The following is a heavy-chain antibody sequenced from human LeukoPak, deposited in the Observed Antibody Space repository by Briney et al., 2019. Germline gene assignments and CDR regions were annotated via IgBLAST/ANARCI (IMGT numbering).Heavy chain of an antibody. J-gene: IGHJ4*02. V-gene: IGHV3-48*04. CDR3: ARGGKYSSSFNLFDY. Sequence: GGSLRLSCAASGFTFKSYTMHWVRQAPGKGLEWVSDISSRSSTKYYADSVKGRFTISRDNAKNSLYLQMNSLRAEDTAVYYCARGGKYSSSFNLFDYWGQGTLVTVSS. CDR2: ISSRSSTK. D-gene: IGHD6-6*01. CDR1: GFTFKSYT.